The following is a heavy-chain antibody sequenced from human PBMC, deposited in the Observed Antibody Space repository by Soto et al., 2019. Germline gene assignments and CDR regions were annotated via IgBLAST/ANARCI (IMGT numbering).Heavy chain of an antibody. D-gene: IGHD2-2*01. V-gene: IGHV2-5*02. CDR2: IYWDDDK. J-gene: IGHJ3*01. CDR1: GVSLSTNGVS. CDR3: THSILVVPTTRNAFDL. Sequence: QITLKESGPTLVKPTQTLTLTCTFSGVSLSTNGVSVGWIRQPPGKPLERLALIYWDDDKRYSPSLKSRLIITKDTSKNQVVLVMTNMDPLDTATYYCTHSILVVPTTRNAFDLWGQGTMVTVSS.